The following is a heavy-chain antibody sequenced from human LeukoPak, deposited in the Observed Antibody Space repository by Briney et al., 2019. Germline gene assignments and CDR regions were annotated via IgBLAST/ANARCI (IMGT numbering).Heavy chain of an antibody. CDR2: INPNSGGT. Sequence: ASVKVSCKAPGYTFTGYYMHWVRQAPGQGLEWMGRINPNSGGTNYAQKFQGRVTMTRDTSISTAYMELSRLRSDDTAVYYCARGEYYYDSRFDYWGQGTLVTVSS. J-gene: IGHJ4*02. CDR1: GYTFTGYY. V-gene: IGHV1-2*06. CDR3: ARGEYYYDSRFDY. D-gene: IGHD3-22*01.